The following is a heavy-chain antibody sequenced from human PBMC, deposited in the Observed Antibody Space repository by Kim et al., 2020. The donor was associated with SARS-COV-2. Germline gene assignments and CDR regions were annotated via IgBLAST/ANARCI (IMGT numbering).Heavy chain of an antibody. CDR3: ARGEVTYYYDSSGYSEDY. J-gene: IGHJ4*02. V-gene: IGHV3-53*01. D-gene: IGHD3-22*01. Sequence: KGRFTISRDNSKNTLYLQMNSLRAEDTAVYYCARGEVTYYYDSSGYSEDYWGQGTLVTVSS.